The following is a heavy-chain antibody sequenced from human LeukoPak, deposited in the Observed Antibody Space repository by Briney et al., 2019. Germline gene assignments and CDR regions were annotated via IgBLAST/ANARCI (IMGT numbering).Heavy chain of an antibody. CDR2: INPSGGST. Sequence: GASVKVSCKASGYTFTVYYMHWVRQAPGQGLEWMGIINPSGGSTSYAQKFQGRVTMTRDMSTSTVYMELSSLRSEDTAMYYCARRNLKSGGSYFPLFDYWGQGTLVTVSS. CDR3: ARRNLKSGGSYFPLFDY. V-gene: IGHV1-46*01. CDR1: GYTFTVYY. D-gene: IGHD1-26*01. J-gene: IGHJ4*02.